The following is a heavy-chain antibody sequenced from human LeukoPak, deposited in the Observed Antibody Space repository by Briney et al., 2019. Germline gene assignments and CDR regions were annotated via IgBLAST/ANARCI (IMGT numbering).Heavy chain of an antibody. Sequence: SETLSLTCAVYGGSFSGYYWSWIRQPPGKGLEWIGEINHSGSTNYNPSLKSRVTISVDTSKNQFSLKLSSVTAADTAVYYCARVGSSWYENWFDPWGQGTLVTVSS. J-gene: IGHJ5*02. CDR2: INHSGST. CDR1: GGSFSGYY. V-gene: IGHV4-34*01. D-gene: IGHD6-13*01. CDR3: ARVGSSWYENWFDP.